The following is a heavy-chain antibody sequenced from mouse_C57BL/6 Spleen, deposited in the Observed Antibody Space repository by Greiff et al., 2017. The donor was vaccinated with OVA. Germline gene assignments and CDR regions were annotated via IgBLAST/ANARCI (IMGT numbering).Heavy chain of an antibody. CDR1: GYTFTSYW. J-gene: IGHJ4*01. V-gene: IGHV1-7*01. CDR2: INPSSGYT. D-gene: IGHD1-1*01. Sequence: QVQLQQSGAELAKPGASVKLSCKASGYTFTSYWMHWVKQRPGQGLEWIGYINPSSGYTKYNQKFKDKATLTADKYSSTAYMQLSSLTYEDSAVYYCARRSYDKGYAMDYWGQGTSVTVSS. CDR3: ARRSYDKGYAMDY.